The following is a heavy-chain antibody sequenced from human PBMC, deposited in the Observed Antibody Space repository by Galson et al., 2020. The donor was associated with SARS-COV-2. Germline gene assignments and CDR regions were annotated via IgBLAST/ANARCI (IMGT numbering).Heavy chain of an antibody. Sequence: ASETLSLTCSVSGGSLSSGDYYWTWIRQPPGKGLEWIGYIYYTGTTYYNPSLKSRLTISVDTSKNQFSLRLSSVTAADTAVYYCASEVHYYDSSGYGNDAFDVWGPGTMVTVSS. J-gene: IGHJ3*01. CDR2: IYYTGTT. V-gene: IGHV4-30-4*01. CDR3: ASEVHYYDSSGYGNDAFDV. D-gene: IGHD3-22*01. CDR1: GGSLSSGDYY.